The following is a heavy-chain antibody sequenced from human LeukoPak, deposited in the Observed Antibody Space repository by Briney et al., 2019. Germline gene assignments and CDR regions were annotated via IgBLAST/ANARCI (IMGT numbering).Heavy chain of an antibody. CDR3: AKDALLEPYYDSSGYYSDALDI. CDR2: IRYDGSNK. J-gene: IGHJ3*02. D-gene: IGHD3-22*01. CDR1: GFTFSSYG. Sequence: GGSLRLSCAASGFTFSSYGMHWVRQAPGKGLEWVAFIRYDGSNKYYADSVKGRFTISRDNSKNTLYLQMNSLRAEDTAVYYCAKDALLEPYYDSSGYYSDALDIWGQGTMVTVSS. V-gene: IGHV3-30*02.